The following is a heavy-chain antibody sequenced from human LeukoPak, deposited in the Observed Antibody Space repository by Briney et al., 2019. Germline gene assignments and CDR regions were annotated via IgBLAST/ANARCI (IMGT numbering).Heavy chain of an antibody. CDR1: GFTFSSYS. V-gene: IGHV3-21*01. CDR2: ISSSSSYI. D-gene: IGHD3-3*01. Sequence: PGGSLRLSCAASGFTFSSYSMNWVRQAPGKGLKWVSSISSSSSYIYYADSVKGRFTISRDNAKNSLYLQMNSLRAEDTAVYYCARPRITIFGVVTNYYYYMDVWGKGTTVTVSS. CDR3: ARPRITIFGVVTNYYYYMDV. J-gene: IGHJ6*03.